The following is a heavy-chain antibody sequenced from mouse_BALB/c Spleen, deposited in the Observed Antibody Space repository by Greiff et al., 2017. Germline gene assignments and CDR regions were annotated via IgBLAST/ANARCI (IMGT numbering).Heavy chain of an antibody. D-gene: IGHD1-1*01. Sequence: EVQVVESGGGLVKPGGSLKFSCAASGFTFSSYTMSWVRQTPEKRLEWVATISSGGSYTYYPDSVKGRFTISRDNAKNTLYLQMSSLKSEDTAMYYCTRGGVVEVHFDYWGQGTTLTVSS. CDR1: GFTFSSYT. CDR3: TRGGVVEVHFDY. J-gene: IGHJ2*01. V-gene: IGHV5-6-4*01. CDR2: ISSGGSYT.